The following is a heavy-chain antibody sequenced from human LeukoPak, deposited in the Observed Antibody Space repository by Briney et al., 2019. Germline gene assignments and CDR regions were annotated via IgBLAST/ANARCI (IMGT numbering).Heavy chain of an antibody. V-gene: IGHV4-30-2*01. CDR1: GGSISSGGYS. Sequence: PSQTLSLTCAVSGGSISSGGYSWSWIRHPPVKGLEWIGYIYHSGSTYYNPSLKSRVTISVDRSKNQFSLKLSSVTAADTAVYYCARDQYYYGSGSYSGAFDIWGQGTMVTVSS. J-gene: IGHJ3*02. CDR3: ARDQYYYGSGSYSGAFDI. D-gene: IGHD3-10*01. CDR2: IYHSGST.